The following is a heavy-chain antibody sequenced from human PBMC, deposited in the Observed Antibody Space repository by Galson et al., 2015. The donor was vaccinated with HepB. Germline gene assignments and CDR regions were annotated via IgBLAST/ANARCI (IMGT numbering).Heavy chain of an antibody. V-gene: IGHV4-34*01. CDR1: GGSFSGYY. D-gene: IGHD1-26*01. CDR3: ARLIVGATFDY. J-gene: IGHJ4*02. Sequence: LSLTCAVYGGSFSGYYWSWIRQPPGKGLEWIGEINHSGSTNYNPSLKSRVTISVDTSKNQFSLKLSSVTAADTAVYYCARLIVGATFDYWGQGTLVTVSS. CDR2: INHSGST.